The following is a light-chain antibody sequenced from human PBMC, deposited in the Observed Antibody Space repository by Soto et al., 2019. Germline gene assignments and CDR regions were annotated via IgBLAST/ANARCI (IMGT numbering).Light chain of an antibody. Sequence: QSALPQPASVSGSPGQSITISCTGTSSDVGGSNFVSWYQHHPGKAPKLMISEVSNRPSGVSNRFSGSKSGNTASLTISGLQAEDEADYYCSSYTSSSAYVVFGGGTKVTVL. J-gene: IGLJ2*01. CDR1: SSDVGGSNF. CDR3: SSYTSSSAYVV. CDR2: EVS. V-gene: IGLV2-14*01.